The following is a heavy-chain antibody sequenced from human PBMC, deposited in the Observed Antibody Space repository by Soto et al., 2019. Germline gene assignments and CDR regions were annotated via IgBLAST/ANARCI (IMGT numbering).Heavy chain of an antibody. D-gene: IGHD3-9*01. V-gene: IGHV1-46*03. CDR3: ARGRNWGLRDFDWLTNNWFDP. J-gene: IGHJ5*02. CDR1: GYTFTSYY. CDR2: INPSGGST. Sequence: QVQLVQSGAEVKKPGASVKVSCKASGYTFTSYYMHWVRQAPGQGLECMGIINPSGGSTSYAQKFQGRVTMTRDTTTSTVYMELSSLRSEDTAVYYCARGRNWGLRDFDWLTNNWFDPWGQGTLVTVSS.